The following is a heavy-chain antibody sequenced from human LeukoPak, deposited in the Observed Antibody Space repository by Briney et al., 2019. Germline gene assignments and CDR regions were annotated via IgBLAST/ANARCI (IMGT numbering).Heavy chain of an antibody. CDR2: INHSGST. J-gene: IGHJ4*02. Sequence: PSETLSLTCAVYGGSFSGYYWSWIRQPPGTGLEWIGEINHSGSTNYNPSLKSRVTISVDTSKNQFSLKLSSVTAADTAVYYCARGTDYFDWLLSHALDYWGQGTLVTVSS. D-gene: IGHD3-9*01. CDR3: ARGTDYFDWLLSHALDY. V-gene: IGHV4-34*01. CDR1: GGSFSGYY.